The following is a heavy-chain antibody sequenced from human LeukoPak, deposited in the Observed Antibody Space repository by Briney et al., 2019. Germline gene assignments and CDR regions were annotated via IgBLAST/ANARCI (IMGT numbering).Heavy chain of an antibody. CDR3: AREGYYYDSSGPGGYYYYYMDV. Sequence: GGSLRLSCAASGFTFSSYGMNWVRQAPGKGLEWVPYISSSSSTIYYADSVKGRFTISRDNAKNSLYLQMNSLRAEDTAVYYCAREGYYYDSSGPGGYYYYYMDVWGKGTTVTVSS. CDR1: GFTFSSYG. CDR2: ISSSSSTI. D-gene: IGHD3-22*01. J-gene: IGHJ6*03. V-gene: IGHV3-48*04.